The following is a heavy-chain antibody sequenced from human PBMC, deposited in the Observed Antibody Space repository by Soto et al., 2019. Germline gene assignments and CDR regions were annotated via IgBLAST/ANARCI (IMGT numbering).Heavy chain of an antibody. CDR2: ISYDGSNK. V-gene: IGHV3-30*18. J-gene: IGHJ4*02. D-gene: IGHD5-18*01. CDR3: AKEMIGYSYGQDHFDY. CDR1: GFTFSSYV. Sequence: PGGSLRLSCAASGFTFSSYVMHWVRQAPGKGLEWVAVISYDGSNKYYADSVKGRFTISRDNSKNTLYLQMNSLRAEDTAVYYCAKEMIGYSYGQDHFDYWGQGTLVTVSS.